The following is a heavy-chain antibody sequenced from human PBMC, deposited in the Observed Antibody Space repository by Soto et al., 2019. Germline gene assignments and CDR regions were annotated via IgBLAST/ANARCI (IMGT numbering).Heavy chain of an antibody. CDR1: GFTVSSNY. Sequence: GGSLRLSCAASGFTVSSNYMSWVRPAPGKGLEWVSVIYSGGSTYYADSVKGRFTISRDNSKNTLYLQMNSLRAEDTAVYYCARDPEAGSGWDDYWGQGTLVTVSS. CDR3: ARDPEAGSGWDDY. D-gene: IGHD6-19*01. CDR2: IYSGGST. J-gene: IGHJ4*02. V-gene: IGHV3-66*01.